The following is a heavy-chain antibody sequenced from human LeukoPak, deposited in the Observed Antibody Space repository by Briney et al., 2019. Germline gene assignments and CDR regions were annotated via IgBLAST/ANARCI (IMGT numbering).Heavy chain of an antibody. CDR1: GGSFSDYY. D-gene: IGHD3-10*01. Sequence: KASETLSLTCAVYGGSFSDYYWSWIRQPPGKGLEWIGEINHSGSTNYNPSLKSPVTISVDTSKNQFSLQLRSVTAADTAVYYCAKVANYYYGSETYYFFEHWGQGTPVTASS. V-gene: IGHV4-34*01. CDR3: AKVANYYYGSETYYFFEH. J-gene: IGHJ4*02. CDR2: INHSGST.